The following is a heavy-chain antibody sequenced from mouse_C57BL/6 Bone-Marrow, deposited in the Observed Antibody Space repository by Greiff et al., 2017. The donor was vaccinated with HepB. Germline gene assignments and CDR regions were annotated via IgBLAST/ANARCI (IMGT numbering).Heavy chain of an antibody. Sequence: LVESGAELVRPGTSVKVSCKASGYAFTNYLIEWVKQRPGQGLEWIGVINPGSGGTNYNEKFKGKATLTADKSSSTAYMQLSSLTSEDSAVYFCARGLAYWGQGTLVTVSA. V-gene: IGHV1-54*01. CDR2: INPGSGGT. CDR3: ARGLAY. J-gene: IGHJ3*01. CDR1: GYAFTNYL.